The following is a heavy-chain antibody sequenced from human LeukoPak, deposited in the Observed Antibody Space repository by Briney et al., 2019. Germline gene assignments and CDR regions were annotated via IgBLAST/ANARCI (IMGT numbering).Heavy chain of an antibody. V-gene: IGHV4-59*01. D-gene: IGHD3-22*01. Sequence: PSETLSLTCTVSGGSFSTYYWSWIRQPPGKGLEWIGYIYYSGSTNYNPSLKSRVTISVDTSKNQFSLKLSSVTAADTAVYYCARVRYYYDSSGYYLQPTLYYFDYWGQGTLVTVSS. CDR1: GGSFSTYY. J-gene: IGHJ4*02. CDR2: IYYSGST. CDR3: ARVRYYYDSSGYYLQPTLYYFDY.